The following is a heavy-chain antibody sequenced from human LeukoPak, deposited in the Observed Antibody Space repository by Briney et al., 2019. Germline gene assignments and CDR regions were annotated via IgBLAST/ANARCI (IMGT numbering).Heavy chain of an antibody. V-gene: IGHV3-13*01. CDR2: IGTAGDT. Sequence: PGGSLRLSCAASVFTLRNFAMHWVRQATGKGLEWVSAIGTAGDTFYPGSVKGRFTISRENAKNSLYLQMNNLRAEDTAVYYCTRESGSYHGNDYWGQGTLVTVSS. D-gene: IGHD1-26*01. J-gene: IGHJ4*02. CDR3: TRESGSYHGNDY. CDR1: VFTLRNFA.